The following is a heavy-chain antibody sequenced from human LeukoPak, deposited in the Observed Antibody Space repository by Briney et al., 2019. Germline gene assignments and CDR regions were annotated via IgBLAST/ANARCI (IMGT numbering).Heavy chain of an antibody. CDR2: ISYSGST. D-gene: IGHD3-22*01. V-gene: IGHV4-39*02. CDR3: ARLTDYDSSGYSRVVYFDF. CDR1: GGSTNSSRFF. Sequence: SETLSLTCTVSGGSTNSSRFFWRWVRQPPGKGVEWIAKISYSGSTYYNPSLKSRVTISVNTSMNHLSLKLSSVTAADPAVYYCARLTDYDSSGYSRVVYFDFWGQGTLVTVSS. J-gene: IGHJ4*02.